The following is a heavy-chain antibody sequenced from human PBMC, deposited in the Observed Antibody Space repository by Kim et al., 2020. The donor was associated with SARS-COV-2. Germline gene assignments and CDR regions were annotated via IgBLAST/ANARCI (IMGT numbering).Heavy chain of an antibody. CDR2: INPNSGGT. J-gene: IGHJ4*02. D-gene: IGHD3-3*01. Sequence: ASVKVSCKASGYTFIVYYIHWVRQAPGQGPEWMGWINPNSGGTNYAQRFQGRVTMTSDTSISTAYMELSRLTSDDTAVYYCARDRDFWSGYSPFKYWGQGTLVTVSS. CDR3: ARDRDFWSGYSPFKY. V-gene: IGHV1-2*02. CDR1: GYTFIVYY.